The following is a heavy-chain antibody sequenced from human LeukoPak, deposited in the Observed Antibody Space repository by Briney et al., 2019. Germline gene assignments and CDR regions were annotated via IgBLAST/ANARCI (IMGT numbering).Heavy chain of an antibody. Sequence: GGSLRLSCAASGFTFSNYAMSRVRQAPGKGLEWVSAITGSGGNTYYADSVKGRSTISRDNSKNTVFLQMNSLRAEDTAVYYCAKWGDYDVLTGYYVSDYWGQGTLVTASS. V-gene: IGHV3-23*01. CDR1: GFTFSNYA. D-gene: IGHD3-9*01. CDR3: AKWGDYDVLTGYYVSDY. J-gene: IGHJ4*02. CDR2: ITGSGGNT.